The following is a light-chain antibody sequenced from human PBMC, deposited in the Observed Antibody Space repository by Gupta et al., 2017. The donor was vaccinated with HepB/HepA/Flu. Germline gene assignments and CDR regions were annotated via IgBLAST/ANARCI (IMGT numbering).Light chain of an antibody. CDR1: KGISSY. CDR3: QQSYSTPYT. Sequence: DIQMTQSPSSLSASVGDRVTIPCRASKGISSYLNGYQQQPAKDPKILIYAASSLRSGGPSRFCGSGSGTDFTPTISSLQPEDFATFYCQQSYSTPYTFGQGTKLEIK. V-gene: IGKV1-39*01. CDR2: AAS. J-gene: IGKJ2*01.